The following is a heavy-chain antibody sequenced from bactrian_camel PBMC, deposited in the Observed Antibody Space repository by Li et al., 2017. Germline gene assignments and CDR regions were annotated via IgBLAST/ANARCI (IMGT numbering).Heavy chain of an antibody. Sequence: DVQLVESGGGLVRPGGSLRLSYAASGFTFSSSYMSWVRQAPGKGLEWVSSIYTDSRTFYPDSVKGRFTISRDNAKNTVYLLMNSLKPEDTAMYYCAAKKPYARTCGGRWTEFSEWGQGTQVTVS. CDR3: AAKKPYARTCGGRWTEFSE. CDR2: IYTDSRT. CDR1: GFTFSSSY. V-gene: IGHV3S10*01. J-gene: IGHJ4*01. D-gene: IGHD2*01.